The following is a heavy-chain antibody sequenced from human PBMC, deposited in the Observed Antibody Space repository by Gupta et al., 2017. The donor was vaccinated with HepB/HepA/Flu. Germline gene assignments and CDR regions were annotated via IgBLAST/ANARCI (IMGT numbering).Heavy chain of an antibody. Sequence: EVQLVESGGGVVRPGGSLRLSCAASGFTFGAYGMNWVHQVPGKGLGWVSGINWNGGSTGYADSVKGRFTISRDNAQNSLYLQMTSLRVEDTALYYCATNYFDSSGYSGYYYYMDVWGKGTTVTVSS. V-gene: IGHV3-20*04. J-gene: IGHJ6*03. CDR3: ATNYFDSSGYSGYYYYMDV. CDR2: INWNGGST. D-gene: IGHD3-22*01. CDR1: GFTFGAYG.